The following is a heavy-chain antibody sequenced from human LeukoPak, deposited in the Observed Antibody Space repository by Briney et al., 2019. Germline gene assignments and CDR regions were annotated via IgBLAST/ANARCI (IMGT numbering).Heavy chain of an antibody. D-gene: IGHD3-9*01. Sequence: ASVKVSCKASGYTFTGYYMHWMRQAPGQGLEWMGWINPNSGGTNYAQKFQGRVTMTRDTSISTAYMELSRLRSDDTAVYYCARFRYDILTGYYENWFDPWGQGTLVTVSS. J-gene: IGHJ5*02. CDR2: INPNSGGT. CDR1: GYTFTGYY. CDR3: ARFRYDILTGYYENWFDP. V-gene: IGHV1-2*02.